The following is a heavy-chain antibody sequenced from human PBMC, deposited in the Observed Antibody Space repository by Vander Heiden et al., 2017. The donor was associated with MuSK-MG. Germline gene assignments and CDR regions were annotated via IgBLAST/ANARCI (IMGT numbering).Heavy chain of an antibody. CDR1: DRSISSLNHY. V-gene: IGHV4-39*07. Sequence: LRLQESGPEPVKPSATLSLTCTVPDRSISSLNHYWASIRQSPGKALARIETVYHGGKIQHNTALNSRVTISVETSKNPFSLILRCVNAADTDVYFCASAPNSGGGPIDHWVQGTLV. D-gene: IGHD4-17*01. CDR3: ASAPNSGGGPIDH. J-gene: IGHJ4*02. CDR2: VYHGGKI.